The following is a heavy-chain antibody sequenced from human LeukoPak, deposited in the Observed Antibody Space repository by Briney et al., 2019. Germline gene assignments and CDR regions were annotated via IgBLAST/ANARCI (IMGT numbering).Heavy chain of an antibody. CDR3: ARDHNYAFDN. J-gene: IGHJ4*02. CDR1: GFPFIEYS. D-gene: IGHD1-1*01. CDR2: IGIESGNT. V-gene: IGHV3-48*01. Sequence: PGGSLRLSCTASGFPFIEYSMNWVRQAPGKGLEWISYIGIESGNTRYADSVRGRFTISADKAKNSLYLQMNSLRVEDTAVYYCARDHNYAFDNWGQGTLVSVAS.